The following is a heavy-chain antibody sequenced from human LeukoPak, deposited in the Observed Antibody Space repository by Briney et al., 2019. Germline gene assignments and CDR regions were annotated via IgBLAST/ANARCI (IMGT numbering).Heavy chain of an antibody. V-gene: IGHV4-4*07. CDR1: GDSISSYF. Sequence: SETLSLTCTVSGDSISSYFWTWIRQPAGKGLEWIGRIYASGITNYNPSLRRRVTMSVDTSKNQFSLKLSSVTAADTAVYYCAREPLQSRPLDVWDKGTTVTVSS. CDR2: IYASGIT. CDR3: AREPLQSRPLDV. D-gene: IGHD4-11*01. J-gene: IGHJ6*04.